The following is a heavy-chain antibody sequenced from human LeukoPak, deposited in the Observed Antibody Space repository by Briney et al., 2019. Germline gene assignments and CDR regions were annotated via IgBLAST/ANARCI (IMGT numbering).Heavy chain of an antibody. V-gene: IGHV1-2*02. CDR1: GYTFTGYY. J-gene: IGHJ6*03. D-gene: IGHD3-10*01. Sequence: ASVKVSCKASGYTFTGYYMHWVRQAPGQGLEWMGWINPNSGGTNYAQKFQGRVTMTRDTSISTAYMELSRLRSDDTAVYYCARDGFLGYYYCMDVWGKGTTVTVSS. CDR2: INPNSGGT. CDR3: ARDGFLGYYYCMDV.